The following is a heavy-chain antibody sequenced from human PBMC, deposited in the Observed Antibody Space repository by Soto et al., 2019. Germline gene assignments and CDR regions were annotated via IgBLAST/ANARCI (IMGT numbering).Heavy chain of an antibody. V-gene: IGHV1-18*01. CDR1: GYAFTTYG. D-gene: IGHD1-1*01. CDR3: ARGRYGDY. Sequence: QVHLVQSGAEVKKPGASVKVSCKGSGYAFTTYGITWVRQAPGQGLEWMGWISAHNGNTNYAQKLQGRVTVTRDTSPITAYMELRSLRSDDTAVYYCARGRYGDYWGQGALVTVSS. J-gene: IGHJ4*02. CDR2: ISAHNGNT.